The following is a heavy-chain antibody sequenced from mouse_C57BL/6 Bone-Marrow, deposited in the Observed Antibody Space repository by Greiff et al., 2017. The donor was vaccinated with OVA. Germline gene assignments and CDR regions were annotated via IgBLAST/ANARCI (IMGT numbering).Heavy chain of an antibody. D-gene: IGHD2-3*01. CDR3: ARCDGFPWFAY. Sequence: QVQLKQPGAELVRPGSSVKLSCKASGYTFTSYWMDWVKQRPGQGLEWIGNIYPSDSETHYNQKFKDKATLTVDKSSSTAYMQLSSLTSEDSAVYYCARCDGFPWFAYWGQGTLVTVSA. CDR1: GYTFTSYW. CDR2: IYPSDSET. V-gene: IGHV1-61*01. J-gene: IGHJ3*01.